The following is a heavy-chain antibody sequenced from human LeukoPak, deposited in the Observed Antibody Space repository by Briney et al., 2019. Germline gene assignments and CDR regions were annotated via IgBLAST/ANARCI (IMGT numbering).Heavy chain of an antibody. CDR1: GGSFSGYY. CDR2: IYYSGST. Sequence: SETLSLTCAVYGGSFSGYYWGWLRQPPGKGLEWIGSIYYSGSTYYNPSLKSRGTISVDTSKNQFSLKLSSVTAADTAVYYCARQSVGLDIVVVVAATHFDYWGQGTLVTVSS. D-gene: IGHD2-15*01. V-gene: IGHV4-39*01. CDR3: ARQSVGLDIVVVVAATHFDY. J-gene: IGHJ4*02.